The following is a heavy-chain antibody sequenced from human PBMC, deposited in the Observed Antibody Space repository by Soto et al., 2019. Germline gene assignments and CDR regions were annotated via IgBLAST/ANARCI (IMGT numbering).Heavy chain of an antibody. D-gene: IGHD5-12*01. CDR1: GYTFTSYG. J-gene: IGHJ6*02. CDR3: ARDEAEMATIINYYYYGMDV. V-gene: IGHV1-18*01. Sequence: ASVKASCKASGYTFTSYGISWVRQAPGQGLEWMGWISAYNGNTNYAQKLQGRVTMTTDTSTSTAYMELRSLRSDDTAVYYWARDEAEMATIINYYYYGMDVWGQGTTVTVSS. CDR2: ISAYNGNT.